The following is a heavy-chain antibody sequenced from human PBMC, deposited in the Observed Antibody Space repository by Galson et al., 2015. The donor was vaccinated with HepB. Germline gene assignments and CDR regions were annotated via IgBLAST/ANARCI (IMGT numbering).Heavy chain of an antibody. Sequence: SLSLSCAASGFTFSNYGMHWGRQAPGNGLEWVAFIRYNGSITYYADSVKGRFTISRDNSKNTLYLQMNSLRAEDTAVYYCARNTPSSGYHGLHYGGQGTLVTVSS. CDR3: ARNTPSSGYHGLHY. V-gene: IGHV3-30*02. D-gene: IGHD5-12*01. CDR1: GFTFSNYG. CDR2: IRYNGSIT. J-gene: IGHJ4*02.